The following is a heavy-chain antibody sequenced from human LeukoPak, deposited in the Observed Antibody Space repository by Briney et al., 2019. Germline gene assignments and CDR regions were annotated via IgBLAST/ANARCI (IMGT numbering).Heavy chain of an antibody. CDR2: ISGSGGST. Sequence: PGRSLRLSCAASGCTFSSYAMRWVHQAPGKGLEWVSAISGSGGSTYYADSVKGRFTISRDNSKNTLYLQMNSLRAEDTAVYYCAGYCSSTSCYAFDYWGQGTLVTVSS. CDR3: AGYCSSTSCYAFDY. D-gene: IGHD2-2*01. J-gene: IGHJ4*02. V-gene: IGHV3-23*01. CDR1: GCTFSSYA.